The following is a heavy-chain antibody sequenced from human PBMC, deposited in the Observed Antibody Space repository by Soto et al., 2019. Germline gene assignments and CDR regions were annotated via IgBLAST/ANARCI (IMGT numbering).Heavy chain of an antibody. J-gene: IGHJ3*02. Sequence: GGSLRLSCAASGFTFSSYTMNWVRQAPGKGLEWVSYISSSGGTIYYADSVKGRFTISRDNAKNSLYLQMNSLRAEDTAVYYCARDYYDSGGYWTSAFAIWGQGTMVTVSS. CDR2: ISSSGGTI. CDR1: GFTFSSYT. CDR3: ARDYYDSGGYWTSAFAI. D-gene: IGHD3-22*01. V-gene: IGHV3-48*01.